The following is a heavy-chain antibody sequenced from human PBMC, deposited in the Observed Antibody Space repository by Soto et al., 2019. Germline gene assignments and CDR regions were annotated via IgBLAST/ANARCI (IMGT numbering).Heavy chain of an antibody. V-gene: IGHV4-39*01. CDR1: GSSISSSGYY. CDR2: LYYNVGT. CDR3: ARLPPRHWVDY. D-gene: IGHD3-16*01. J-gene: IGHJ4*02. Sequence: PSETLSLTCTVSGSSISSSGYYWGWIRQPPGRGLEWIGSLYYNVGTYYNPSLKSRVTISADTSANQFSLMVNSVTAADTAIYYCARLPPRHWVDYWGQGTLVTSPQ.